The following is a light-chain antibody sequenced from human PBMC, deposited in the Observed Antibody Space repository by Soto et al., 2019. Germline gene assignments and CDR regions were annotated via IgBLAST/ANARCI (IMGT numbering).Light chain of an antibody. CDR1: KNIDRW. CDR2: GAT. V-gene: IGKV1-5*03. Sequence: IQMTQPPSTLSASVGDIVTITCRASKNIDRWLAWYQQKPGKAPKLLIYGATSLESGLPSRFSGSVSGSEFTPTITSLQPDDFATYYCQQYHTYSLFGGGTKV. J-gene: IGKJ4*01. CDR3: QQYHTYSL.